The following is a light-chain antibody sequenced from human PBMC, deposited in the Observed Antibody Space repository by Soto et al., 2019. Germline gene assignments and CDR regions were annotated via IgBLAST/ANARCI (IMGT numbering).Light chain of an antibody. J-gene: IGKJ1*01. Sequence: DIQMTQSPSSQSASVGDRVTITCRASQSINSYLNWYQQKPGKAPKLLIYAASSLQSGVPSRFSGSGSETDFTLTITSLQPDDFATYYWQQSFSTPRTFGQGTRVEIK. CDR3: QQSFSTPRT. CDR1: QSINSY. CDR2: AAS. V-gene: IGKV1-39*01.